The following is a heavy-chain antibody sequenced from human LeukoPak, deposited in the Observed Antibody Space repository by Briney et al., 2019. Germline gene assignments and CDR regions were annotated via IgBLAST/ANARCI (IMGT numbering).Heavy chain of an antibody. CDR3: ARVNPLMAPGAFDI. CDR2: IKQDGSEK. D-gene: IGHD2-8*01. V-gene: IGHV3-7*01. Sequence: GGSLRLSCAASEFTLSRYWMAWVRQAPGKGLAWVANIKQDGSEKYYVDSVKGRFTISRDNARNSLYLQMNSLRAEDTAIFYCARVNPLMAPGAFDIWGQGTMVAVSS. CDR1: EFTLSRYW. J-gene: IGHJ3*02.